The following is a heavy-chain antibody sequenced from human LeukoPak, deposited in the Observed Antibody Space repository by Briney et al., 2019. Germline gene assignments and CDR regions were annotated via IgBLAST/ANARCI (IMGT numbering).Heavy chain of an antibody. J-gene: IGHJ4*02. CDR1: GFTFKKYW. CDR3: ARETPRRGETRDGYR. Sequence: GDSLTLSCAASGFTFKKYWMNWVRQVPGQGLEWLGNIKEDGSETYYEDSVKGRFTISRDNPKNLLFLQINSLRVEDTAVYYCARETPRRGETRDGYRWGQGTLVTVSS. V-gene: IGHV3-7*01. CDR2: IKEDGSET. D-gene: IGHD5-24*01.